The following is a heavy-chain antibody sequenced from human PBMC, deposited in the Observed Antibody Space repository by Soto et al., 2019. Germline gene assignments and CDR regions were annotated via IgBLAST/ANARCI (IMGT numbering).Heavy chain of an antibody. Sequence: QVQLQQWGAGLLKPSETLSLTCAVYGGSFSGYYWSWIRQPPGKGLEWIGEINHSGSTNYNPSLKSPVNISVEPSKNQCCLKLSSVTAADTAVYYCARGPSTYSGSSDYYYYYRDVWGKGTTVTVSS. CDR3: ARGPSTYSGSSDYYYYYRDV. J-gene: IGHJ6*03. V-gene: IGHV4-34*01. CDR1: GGSFSGYY. D-gene: IGHD6-6*01. CDR2: INHSGST.